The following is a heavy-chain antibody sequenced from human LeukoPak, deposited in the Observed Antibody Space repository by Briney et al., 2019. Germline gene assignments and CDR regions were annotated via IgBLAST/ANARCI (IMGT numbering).Heavy chain of an antibody. V-gene: IGHV3-23*01. D-gene: IGHD4-17*01. Sequence: GGSLRLSCAASEFDFSTPAMTWVRQAPGKGLEWVSAISISGTKTYYADSVKGRFTISRDNSKNTLYLQMYSLRAEDTVVYYCANEIRPNDYWGQGTLVTVSS. J-gene: IGHJ4*02. CDR3: ANEIRPNDY. CDR2: ISISGTKT. CDR1: EFDFSTPA.